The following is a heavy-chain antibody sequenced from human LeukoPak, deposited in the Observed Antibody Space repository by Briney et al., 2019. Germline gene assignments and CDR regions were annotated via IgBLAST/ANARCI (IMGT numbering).Heavy chain of an antibody. CDR3: ARHQGGDGYNYYYYYMDV. CDR2: IYYSGST. J-gene: IGHJ6*03. V-gene: IGHV4-39*01. D-gene: IGHD5-24*01. Sequence: SETLSLTCTVSGGSISSRSYYWGWLRQPPGKGLEWIGSIYYSGSTYYKPSLRSRVTISVDTSKSQFSLKLSSVTAADTAVYYCARHQGGDGYNYYYYYMDVWGKGTTVTVSS. CDR1: GGSISSRSYY.